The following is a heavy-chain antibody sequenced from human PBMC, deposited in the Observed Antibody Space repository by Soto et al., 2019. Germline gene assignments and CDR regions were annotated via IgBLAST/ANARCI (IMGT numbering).Heavy chain of an antibody. Sequence: PGGSLRLSCAASAFTFSSYEMNWVRQAPGKGLEWVSYISSSGTTIYYAESVEGRFTISRDNAKSSLFLQMNRLRAEDTALYYCSREKSYYDSSGTRSDAFDIWGQGTMVTVSS. V-gene: IGHV3-48*03. J-gene: IGHJ3*02. CDR2: ISSSGTTI. CDR3: SREKSYYDSSGTRSDAFDI. CDR1: AFTFSSYE. D-gene: IGHD3-22*01.